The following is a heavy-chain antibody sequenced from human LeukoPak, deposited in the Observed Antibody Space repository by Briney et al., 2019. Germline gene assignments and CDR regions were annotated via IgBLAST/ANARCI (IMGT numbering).Heavy chain of an antibody. V-gene: IGHV4-59*01. CDR1: GGSISSYY. D-gene: IGHD5-18*01. CDR2: IYYSGST. J-gene: IGHJ4*02. Sequence: SETLSLTCTVSGGSISSYYWSWIRQPPGKGLEWIGYIYYSGSTNYNPSLKSRVTTSVDTSKNQFSLKLSSVTAADTAVYYCARGGRGYSYGYDYWGQGTLVTVSS. CDR3: ARGGRGYSYGYDY.